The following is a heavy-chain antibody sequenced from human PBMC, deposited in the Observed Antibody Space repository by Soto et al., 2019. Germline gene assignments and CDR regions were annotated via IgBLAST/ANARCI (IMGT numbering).Heavy chain of an antibody. CDR3: ARDTRIYSSGWYNYYGMDV. J-gene: IGHJ6*02. V-gene: IGHV3-30*03. CDR2: ISYDGSNK. CDR1: GFTCSSYG. Sequence: PVGSLRLSCAASGFTCSSYGMHWVRQAPGKGLEWVAVISYDGSNKYYADSVKGRFTISRDNSKNTLYLQMNSLRAEDTAMYYCARDTRIYSSGWYNYYGMDVWGQGTTVTVSS. D-gene: IGHD6-19*01.